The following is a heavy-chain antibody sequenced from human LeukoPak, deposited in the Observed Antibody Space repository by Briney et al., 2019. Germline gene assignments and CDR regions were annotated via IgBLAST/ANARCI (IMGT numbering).Heavy chain of an antibody. CDR2: IHHSGST. V-gene: IGHV4-30-2*01. CDR1: GGSISSGGYY. J-gene: IGHJ5*02. D-gene: IGHD4-17*01. Sequence: SQTLSLTCSVSGGSISSGGYYWSWIRQPPGKGLEWIGYIHHSGSTYYNPSLKSRVTISVDRSKNHFSLKLSSMTAADTAVYYCARSIRDYGDYVSCFDPWGQGTLVTVSS. CDR3: ARSIRDYGDYVSCFDP.